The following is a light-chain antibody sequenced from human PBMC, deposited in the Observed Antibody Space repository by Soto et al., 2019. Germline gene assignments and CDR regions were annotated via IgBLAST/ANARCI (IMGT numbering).Light chain of an antibody. J-gene: IGKJ1*01. CDR3: QQYGSSPPWT. V-gene: IGKV3-20*01. CDR2: GAS. CDR1: QSVNSNY. Sequence: EIVLTQSPGTLSLSPVERATLSCRASQSVNSNYLGWYQQKYGQAPRLLIFGASNRATGIPDRFSASGSGTDFTLTISRLEPEDFAVYYCQQYGSSPPWTFGQGTKVDIK.